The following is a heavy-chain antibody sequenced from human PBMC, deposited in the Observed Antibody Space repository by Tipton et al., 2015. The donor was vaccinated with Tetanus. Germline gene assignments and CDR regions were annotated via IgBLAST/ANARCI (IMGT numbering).Heavy chain of an antibody. CDR2: VYYDGSA. CDR1: GDSISRSEYY. CDR3: ARGRRIQLWNDAFDI. Sequence: TLSLTCTVSGDSISRSEYYWGWIRQPPGEGLEWIASVYYDGSAYTNPSLKSRIAISIDTSGSQFSLKLTSVTAGDTAVYYCARGRRIQLWNDAFDIWGQGTMVTVSS. D-gene: IGHD5-18*01. V-gene: IGHV4-39*01. J-gene: IGHJ3*02.